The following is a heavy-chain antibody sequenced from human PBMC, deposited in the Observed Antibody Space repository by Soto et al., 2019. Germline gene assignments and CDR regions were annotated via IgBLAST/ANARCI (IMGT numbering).Heavy chain of an antibody. V-gene: IGHV1-69*13. CDR2: IIPIFGTA. CDR3: ARGTEPLGNYFDY. Sequence: SVKVSCKASGGTFSSYAISWVRQAPGQGLEWMGGIIPIFGTANYAQKLQGRVTITADESTSTAYMELSSLRSEDTAVYYCARGTEPLGNYFDYWGQGTLVTVSS. CDR1: GGTFSSYA. D-gene: IGHD7-27*01. J-gene: IGHJ4*02.